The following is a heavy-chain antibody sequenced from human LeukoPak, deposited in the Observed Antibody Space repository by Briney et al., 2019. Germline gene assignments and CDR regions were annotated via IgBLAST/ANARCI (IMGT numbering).Heavy chain of an antibody. CDR3: ARDRRGYYDSSGYFDR. J-gene: IGHJ4*02. CDR2: IYYSGSP. V-gene: IGHV4-31*03. CDR1: GGSISSGGYY. D-gene: IGHD3-22*01. Sequence: SQTLSLTCTVSGGSISSGGYYWGWIRQHPGNGLEWIGSIYYSGSPYYSLSLKSRVSILVDTSKNQFSLRLSSVTAADTAVYYCARDRRGYYDSSGYFDRWGQGTLVTVSS.